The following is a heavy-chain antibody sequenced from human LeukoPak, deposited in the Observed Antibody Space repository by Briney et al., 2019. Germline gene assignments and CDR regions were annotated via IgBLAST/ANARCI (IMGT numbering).Heavy chain of an antibody. D-gene: IGHD3-10*01. V-gene: IGHV1-2*02. Sequence: ASVKVSCKASGCTFTGYYIHWVRQAPGQGLEWMGWINPHSGGTNYAQNFQDRVTMTRDTSISTAYMDLSRLRSDDTAVYYCARGSWFGDLLYAQPAYYFDYWGQGTLVTVSS. J-gene: IGHJ4*02. CDR2: INPHSGGT. CDR3: ARGSWFGDLLYAQPAYYFDY. CDR1: GCTFTGYY.